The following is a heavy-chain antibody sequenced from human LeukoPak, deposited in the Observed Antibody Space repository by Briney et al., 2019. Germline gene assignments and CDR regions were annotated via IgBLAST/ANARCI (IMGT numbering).Heavy chain of an antibody. D-gene: IGHD2-15*01. CDR3: ATDPVGYCSSDSCYSVDY. CDR2: FDPEDGET. V-gene: IGHV1-24*01. CDR1: GGTFSSYA. Sequence: GASVKVSCKASGGTFSSYAISWVRQAPGQGLEWMGGFDPEDGETIYAQKFQGRVTMTEDTSTDTAYLELSSLRSEDTAVYYCATDPVGYCSSDSCYSVDYWGQGTLVTVSS. J-gene: IGHJ4*02.